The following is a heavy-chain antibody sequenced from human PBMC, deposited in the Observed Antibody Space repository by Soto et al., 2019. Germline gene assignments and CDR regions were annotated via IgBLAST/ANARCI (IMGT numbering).Heavy chain of an antibody. Sequence: QVQLVESGGGVVQPGRSLRLSCAASGFTFSSYGMHWVRQAPGKGLEWVAVIWYDGSNKYYADSVKGRFTISRDNSKNTLYLQMNSLRAAATAVYYCARVRVRLRLGELSSMAYYYYGMDVWGQGTTVTVSS. V-gene: IGHV3-33*01. D-gene: IGHD3-16*02. CDR1: GFTFSSYG. CDR2: IWYDGSNK. J-gene: IGHJ6*02. CDR3: ARVRVRLRLGELSSMAYYYYGMDV.